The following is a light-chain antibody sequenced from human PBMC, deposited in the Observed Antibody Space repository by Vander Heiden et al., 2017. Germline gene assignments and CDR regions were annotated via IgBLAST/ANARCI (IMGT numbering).Light chain of an antibody. CDR1: QSVLYSSSNKNY. V-gene: IGKV4-1*01. CDR2: WAS. Sequence: DIVMTQSPDSLAVSLGERATINCKSSQSVLYSSSNKNYLAWYQQKPGQPPKLLIYWASTRESGVPDRFSGSGSGTDFTLTISSLQAEDVAIYYCQQDDSTPHTFGGGTKVXMK. CDR3: QQDDSTPHT. J-gene: IGKJ4*01.